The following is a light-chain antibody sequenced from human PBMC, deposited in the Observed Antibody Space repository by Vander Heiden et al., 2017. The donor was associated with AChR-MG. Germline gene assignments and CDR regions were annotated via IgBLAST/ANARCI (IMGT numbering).Light chain of an antibody. CDR2: DAS. Sequence: DIQMTQSQSSLSASVGDRVTITCQASQDINNYLNWYQQKPGKAPNLLIYDASTLQGGVPLRFSGSGSGTDFTFTISNLQPEDFATYYCQQYANFPVTFGQRTKLDMK. V-gene: IGKV1-33*01. CDR1: QDINNY. J-gene: IGKJ2*01. CDR3: QQYANFPVT.